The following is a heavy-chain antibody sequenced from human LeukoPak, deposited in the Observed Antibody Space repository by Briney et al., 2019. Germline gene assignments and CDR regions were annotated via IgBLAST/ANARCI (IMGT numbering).Heavy chain of an antibody. V-gene: IGHV3-48*01. CDR2: ISSRSGTM. J-gene: IGHJ4*02. CDR1: GFTFSNYI. CDR3: ANFSPKFSFPI. Sequence: GGSLRLSCAASGFTFSNYIMNWVRQAPGKGLEWVSYISSRSGTMYYADSVEGRFTISRDNAKNALYLQMNSLRAEDTAVYYCANFSPKFSFPIWGQGTLVTVSS.